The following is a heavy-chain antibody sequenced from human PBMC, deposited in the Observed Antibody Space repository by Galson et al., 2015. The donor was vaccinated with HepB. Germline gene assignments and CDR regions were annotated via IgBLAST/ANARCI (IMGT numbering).Heavy chain of an antibody. D-gene: IGHD5-18*01. CDR1: GFTFSSYS. J-gene: IGHJ4*02. CDR3: ARDETVRGYSYVPYHFDY. V-gene: IGHV3-48*04. Sequence: SLRLSCAASGFTFSSYSMNWVRQAPGKGLEWVSYISSSSSTIYYADSVKGRFTISRDNAENSLYLQMNSLRAEDTAVYYCARDETVRGYSYVPYHFDYWGQGTLVTVSS. CDR2: ISSSSSTI.